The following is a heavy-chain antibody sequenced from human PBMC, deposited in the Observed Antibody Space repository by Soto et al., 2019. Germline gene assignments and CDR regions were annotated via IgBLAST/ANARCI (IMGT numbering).Heavy chain of an antibody. J-gene: IGHJ4*02. Sequence: HPGGSLRLSCAASGFTFSSYAMSWVRQAPGKGLEWVSGVSGSGDSRNYADSVKGRFTISRDNSKNTLYLEMNSLRAEDTAVYYCAKQVRDGTSSPYYFDYWGQGTLVTVSS. D-gene: IGHD6-6*01. V-gene: IGHV3-23*01. CDR2: VSGSGDSR. CDR3: AKQVRDGTSSPYYFDY. CDR1: GFTFSSYA.